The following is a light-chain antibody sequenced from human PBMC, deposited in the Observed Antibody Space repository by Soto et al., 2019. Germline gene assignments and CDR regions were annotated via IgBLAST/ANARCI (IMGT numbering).Light chain of an antibody. CDR3: QSYDSSLSGRYV. CDR1: SSNIGAGYD. CDR2: GNS. V-gene: IGLV1-40*01. J-gene: IGLJ1*01. Sequence: QSALTQPPSLSGAPGQRVTTSCTGSSSNIGAGYDVHWYQQLPGTAPKLLIYGNSNRPSGVPDRFSGSKSGTSASLAITGLQAEDEADYYCQSYDSSLSGRYVFGTGTKVTVL.